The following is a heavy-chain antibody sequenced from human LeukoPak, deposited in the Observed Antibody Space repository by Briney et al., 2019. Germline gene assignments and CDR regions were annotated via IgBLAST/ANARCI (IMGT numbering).Heavy chain of an antibody. J-gene: IGHJ5*02. CDR1: GYSISSGYY. V-gene: IGHV4-38-2*01. CDR2: IYHSGST. CDR3: ARGIGGSGSLRVYNWFDP. Sequence: MPSETLSLTCAVSGYSISSGYYWGWIRQPPGKGLEWIGSIYHSGSTYYNPSLKSRVTISVDTSKNQFPLKLSSVTAADTAVYYCARGIGGSGSLRVYNWFDPWGQGTLVTVSS. D-gene: IGHD3-10*01.